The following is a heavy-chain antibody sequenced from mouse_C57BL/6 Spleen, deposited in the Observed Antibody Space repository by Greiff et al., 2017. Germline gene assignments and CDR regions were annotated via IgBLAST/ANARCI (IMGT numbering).Heavy chain of an antibody. CDR2: ISSGGSYT. CDR1: GFTFSSYG. CDR3: AGVTTVVADAMDY. V-gene: IGHV5-6*01. J-gene: IGHJ4*01. D-gene: IGHD1-1*01. Sequence: EVNLVESGGDLVKPGGSLKLSCAASGFTFSSYGMSWVRQTPDKRLEWVATISSGGSYTYYPDSVKGRFTISRDNAKNTLYLQMSSLKSEDTAMYYCAGVTTVVADAMDYWGQGTSVTVSS.